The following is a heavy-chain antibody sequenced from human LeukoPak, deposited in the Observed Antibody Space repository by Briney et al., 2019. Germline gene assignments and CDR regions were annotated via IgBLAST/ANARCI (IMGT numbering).Heavy chain of an antibody. V-gene: IGHV3-23*01. CDR2: ISNSGGYT. Sequence: GSLRLSCTASGFTFSNYAMNWVRQAPGKGLEWVSGISNSGGYTYYADSVRGRVTISRENSKNTLYLQMNSLRAEDTAIYYCAKTRDGYYEFWGQGTLVTVSS. CDR3: AKTRDGYYEF. D-gene: IGHD5-24*01. J-gene: IGHJ4*02. CDR1: GFTFSNYA.